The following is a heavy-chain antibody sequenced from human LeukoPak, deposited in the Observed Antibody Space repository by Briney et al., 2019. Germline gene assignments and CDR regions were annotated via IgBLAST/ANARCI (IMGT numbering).Heavy chain of an antibody. V-gene: IGHV3-74*01. CDR3: VRADDA. J-gene: IGHJ5*02. CDR1: GFTLSSSW. CDR2: FSSDGSTI. D-gene: IGHD3-3*01. Sequence: GGSLRLSCAASGFTLSSSWMHWVRQAPGKGLVWVSLFSSDGSTISYADSVKGRFTISRDNAKNTLYLQMNSLRVEDTALYYCVRADDAWGQGTLVTVSS.